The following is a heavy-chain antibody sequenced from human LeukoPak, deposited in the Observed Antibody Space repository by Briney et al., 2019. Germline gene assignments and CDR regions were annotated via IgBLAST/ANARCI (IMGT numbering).Heavy chain of an antibody. CDR3: ASDSTTVTLTFFDY. Sequence: SETLSLTCAVSGGSFSGYYWSWIRQPPGKGLEWFGEINHSGSTNYNPSLKSRITISVDTSKNQFSLKLSSVTAADTAVYYCASDSTTVTLTFFDYWGQGTLVTVSS. CDR2: INHSGST. V-gene: IGHV4-34*01. CDR1: GGSFSGYY. J-gene: IGHJ4*02. D-gene: IGHD4-17*01.